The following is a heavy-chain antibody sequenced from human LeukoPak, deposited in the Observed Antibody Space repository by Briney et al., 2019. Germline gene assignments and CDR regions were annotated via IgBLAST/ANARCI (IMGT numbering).Heavy chain of an antibody. CDR2: IYYSGST. J-gene: IGHJ4*02. D-gene: IGHD3-22*01. Sequence: SETLSLTCTVSGGSISSYYWSWIRQPPGKGLEWIGYIYYSGSTNFNPSLKSRVTISVDTSKNQFSLKLSSVTAADTAVYYCARHDYYDSSGYLDYWGQGTLVTVSS. CDR3: ARHDYYDSSGYLDY. V-gene: IGHV4-59*08. CDR1: GGSISSYY.